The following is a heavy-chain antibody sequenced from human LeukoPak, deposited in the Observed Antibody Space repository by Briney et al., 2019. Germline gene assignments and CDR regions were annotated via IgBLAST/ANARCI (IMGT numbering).Heavy chain of an antibody. V-gene: IGHV3-7*01. J-gene: IGHJ4*02. CDR1: GFTFSNYW. CDR2: IKQDGSEK. CDR3: AKDIHYLLSDY. D-gene: IGHD2-2*02. Sequence: GGSLRLSCTASGFTFSNYWMTWVRQAPGKGLEWVASIKQDGSEKQYVGSVRGRFTISRDNAKNVLDLQMDSLTAEDTALYYCAKDIHYLLSDYWGQGTLVTVSS.